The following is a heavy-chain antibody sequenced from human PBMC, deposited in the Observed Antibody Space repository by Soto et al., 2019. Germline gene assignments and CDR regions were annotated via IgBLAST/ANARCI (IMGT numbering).Heavy chain of an antibody. J-gene: IGHJ4*02. CDR1: GFNFKTYA. V-gene: IGHV3-23*01. Sequence: EVQLLESGGGLLQPGGSRRLSCAASGFNFKTYAMSWVRQAPGRGLEWVSAISSSGSRTYYADSVKGRFTISRDNSKNALFLEMNSLRAEDTALYYCAKERREVVSGTGDSWGRGTLVTVSS. D-gene: IGHD6-19*01. CDR3: AKERREVVSGTGDS. CDR2: ISSSGSRT.